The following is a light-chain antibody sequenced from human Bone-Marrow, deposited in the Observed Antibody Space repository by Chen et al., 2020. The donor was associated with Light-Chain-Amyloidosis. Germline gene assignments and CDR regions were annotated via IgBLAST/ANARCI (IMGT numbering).Light chain of an antibody. J-gene: IGKJ4*01. V-gene: IGKV3-15*01. CDR2: GAS. CDR1: QTVSSN. Sequence: EVVMTQSPATLSVSPGERVSLSCRASQTVSSNLAWYQHKPGQAPRLLISGASTRATGIPARFSGSGSGTEFTLTISSLQSEDFAVYYCRQYNNWPLTFGGGTKVEIK. CDR3: RQYNNWPLT.